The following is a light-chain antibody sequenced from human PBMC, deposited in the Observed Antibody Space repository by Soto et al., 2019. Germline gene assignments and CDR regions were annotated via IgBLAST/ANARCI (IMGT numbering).Light chain of an antibody. CDR1: SSNIGSNY. V-gene: IGLV1-47*01. CDR2: RNN. Sequence: QSVLTQPPSASGTPGQRVTISCSGSSSNIGSNYVYWYQQLPGTAPKLLNYRNNQRPSGVPDRFSGSKSGTSASLAISGLRSEDEADYYCAAWDDSLSGFYVFGTGTK. J-gene: IGLJ1*01. CDR3: AAWDDSLSGFYV.